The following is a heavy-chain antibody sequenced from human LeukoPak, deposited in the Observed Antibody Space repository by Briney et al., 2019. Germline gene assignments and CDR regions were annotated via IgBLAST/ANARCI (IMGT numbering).Heavy chain of an antibody. CDR2: IHPDGSDT. CDR1: GYSFTSYW. D-gene: IGHD4-17*01. CDR3: ARQYGEAPYYYHGMDD. Sequence: GESLKISCKGSGYSFTSYWVGWARQMPGKGLEWMGIIHPDGSDTRYSPAFHGQVTISADRSIRTAYLQWSSLKASDTAMYYCARQYGEAPYYYHGMDDWGQGTTVTVSS. J-gene: IGHJ6*02. V-gene: IGHV5-51*01.